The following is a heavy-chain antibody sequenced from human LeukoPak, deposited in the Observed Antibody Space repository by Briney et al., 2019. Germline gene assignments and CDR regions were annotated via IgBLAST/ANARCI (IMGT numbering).Heavy chain of an antibody. D-gene: IGHD3-10*01. CDR2: IYTSGST. J-gene: IGHJ4*02. CDR3: ARDHLVRGFDY. V-gene: IGHV4-61*02. CDR1: GGSISSGSYY. Sequence: PSQTLSLTCTVSGGSISSGSYYWSWIRQPAGKGLEWIGRIYTSGSTNYNPSLKSRVTMSVDTSKNQFSLKLSSVTAADTAVYYCARDHLVRGFDYWGQGTLVTVSS.